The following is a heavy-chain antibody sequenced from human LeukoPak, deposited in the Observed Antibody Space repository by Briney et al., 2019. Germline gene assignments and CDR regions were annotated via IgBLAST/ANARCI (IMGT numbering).Heavy chain of an antibody. J-gene: IGHJ4*02. CDR3: ARIGVVAAAGTSY. CDR2: INPNSGGT. Sequence: GASVKVSCKASGYTFTGYYMHWVRQAPGQGLEWMGWINPNSGGTNYAQKFQGRVTMTRDTSISTAYMELSRLRSDDTAVYYCARIGVVAAAGTSYWGQGTLVTVSS. CDR1: GYTFTGYY. V-gene: IGHV1-2*02. D-gene: IGHD6-13*01.